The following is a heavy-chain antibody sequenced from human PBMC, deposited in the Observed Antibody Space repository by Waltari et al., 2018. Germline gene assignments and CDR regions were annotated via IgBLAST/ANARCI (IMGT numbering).Heavy chain of an antibody. V-gene: IGHV3-21*01. J-gene: IGHJ2*01. D-gene: IGHD5-18*01. Sequence: EAQLVESGGGLVKPGGSLRLAWAASELPVSAYTMTWVRQSPGKGLEWLSSISSRADYIQSADSVQGRFIISRNNAKNSLFLQMSSMRAEDTAVYYCARGDPFDTRPDLGWYIDLWGRGTLVTVSS. CDR2: ISSRADYI. CDR1: ELPVSAYT. CDR3: ARGDPFDTRPDLGWYIDL.